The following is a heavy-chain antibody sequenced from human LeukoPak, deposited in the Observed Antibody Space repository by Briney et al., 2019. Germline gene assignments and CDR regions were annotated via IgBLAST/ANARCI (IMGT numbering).Heavy chain of an antibody. CDR3: AGASRISWFDP. D-gene: IGHD2-15*01. J-gene: IGHJ5*02. V-gene: IGHV4-30-2*01. Sequence: KSSETLSLTCAVSGGSISSGGYSWSWIRQPPGKGLEWIGYIYHSGSTYYNPSLKSRVTISVDRSKNQFSLKLSSVTAADTAVYYCAGASRISWFDPWGQGTLVTVSS. CDR2: IYHSGST. CDR1: GGSISSGGYS.